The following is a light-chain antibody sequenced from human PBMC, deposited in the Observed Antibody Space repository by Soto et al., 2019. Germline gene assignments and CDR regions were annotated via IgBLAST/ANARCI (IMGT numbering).Light chain of an antibody. V-gene: IGKV3-20*01. CDR3: QQYGSSGT. CDR1: QSISSDH. CDR2: GAS. J-gene: IGKJ1*01. Sequence: EIVVTLSPATLALSPGERAIRSFRASQSISSDHLVWYQQKPGQAPRLLIYGASSRATGIPDRFSGSGSGTDFTLTINRLEPEDFAVYYCQQYGSSGTFGQGTKVDIK.